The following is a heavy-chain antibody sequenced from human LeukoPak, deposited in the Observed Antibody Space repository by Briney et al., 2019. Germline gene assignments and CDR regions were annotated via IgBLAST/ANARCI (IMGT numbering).Heavy chain of an antibody. CDR1: GYTFTSYG. J-gene: IGHJ4*02. CDR2: ISAYNGNT. CDR3: ARVECSGGSCYSGY. D-gene: IGHD2-15*01. V-gene: IGHV1-18*01. Sequence: ASVKVSCKASGYTFTSYGIGWVRQAPGQGLEWMGWISAYNGNTNYAQKLQGRVTMTTDTSTSTAYMELRSLRSDDTAVYYCARVECSGGSCYSGYWGQGTLVTVSS.